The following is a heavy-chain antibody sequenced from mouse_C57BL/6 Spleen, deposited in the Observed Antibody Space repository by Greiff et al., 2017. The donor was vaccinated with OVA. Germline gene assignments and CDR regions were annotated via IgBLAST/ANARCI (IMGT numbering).Heavy chain of an antibody. D-gene: IGHD2-1*01. V-gene: IGHV1-64*01. CDR3: ARAPLLGAWFAY. J-gene: IGHJ3*01. CDR2: IHPNSGST. CDR1: GYTFTSYW. Sequence: LVESGAELVKPGASVKLSCKASGYTFTSYWMHWVKQRPGQGLEWIGMIHPNSGSTNYNEKFKSKATLTVDKSSSTAYMQLSSLTSEDSAVYYCARAPLLGAWFAYWGQGTLVTVSA.